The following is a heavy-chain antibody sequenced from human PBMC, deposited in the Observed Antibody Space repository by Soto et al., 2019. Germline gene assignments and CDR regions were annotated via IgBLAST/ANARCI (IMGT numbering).Heavy chain of an antibody. CDR1: GGSLNGYY. V-gene: IGHV4-34*01. D-gene: IGHD4-17*01. Sequence: SLTLWLPCAVFGGSLNGYYWNCIRQPTGTGLEWIGEINHRGSTNYNPSLKSRVTISVDTSKNQFSLNLTSVTAADTAVYYWGRISSHGDYAYWGQGTLVTVSS. CDR2: INHRGST. CDR3: GRISSHGDYAY. J-gene: IGHJ4*02.